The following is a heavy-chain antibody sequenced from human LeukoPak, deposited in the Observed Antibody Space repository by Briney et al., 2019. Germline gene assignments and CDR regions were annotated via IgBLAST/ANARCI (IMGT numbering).Heavy chain of an antibody. CDR3: ARRGSIVATTNYYYYYMDV. J-gene: IGHJ6*03. D-gene: IGHD5-12*01. CDR1: GYTFTSYY. Sequence: ASVKVSCKASGYTFTSYYMHGVRQAPGQGLEWMGIINPSGGSTSYAQKFQGRVTMTRDMSTSTVYMELSSLRSEDTAVYYCARRGSIVATTNYYYYYMDVWGKGTTDTVSS. CDR2: INPSGGST. V-gene: IGHV1-46*01.